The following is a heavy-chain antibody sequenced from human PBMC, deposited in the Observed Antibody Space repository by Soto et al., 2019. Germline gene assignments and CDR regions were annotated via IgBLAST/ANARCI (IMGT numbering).Heavy chain of an antibody. CDR1: GYTFTSYA. CDR3: ARSRGSRDIVVVPAAKGGRYYYDSSGYLDY. CDR2: INAGNGNT. D-gene: IGHD2-2*01. V-gene: IGHV1-3*01. J-gene: IGHJ4*02. Sequence: GPSVKVSCTASGYTFTSYAMHWVRQAPGQRLEWMGWINAGNGNTKYSQKFQGRVTITRDTSASTAYMELSSLRSEDTAVYYCARSRGSRDIVVVPAAKGGRYYYDSSGYLDYWGQGTLVTVSS.